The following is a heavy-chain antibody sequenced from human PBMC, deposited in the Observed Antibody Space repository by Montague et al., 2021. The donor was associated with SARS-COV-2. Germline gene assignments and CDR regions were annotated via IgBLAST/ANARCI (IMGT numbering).Heavy chain of an antibody. D-gene: IGHD3-10*01. CDR3: AMARVRGVLLVEYYYGMDV. V-gene: IGHV4-34*01. CDR2: INHSGST. Sequence: SETLSLTCAVSGGSFSGYYWRWIRQPPGKGLEWIGEINHSGSTNYNPSLKSRVTISVDTSKNQFSLKQSSVTAADTAVYYCAMARVRGVLLVEYYYGMDVWGQGTTVDVSS. CDR1: GGSFSGYY. J-gene: IGHJ6*02.